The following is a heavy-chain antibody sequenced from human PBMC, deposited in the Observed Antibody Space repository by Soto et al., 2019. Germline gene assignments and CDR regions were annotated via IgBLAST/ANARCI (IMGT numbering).Heavy chain of an antibody. CDR2: IRRKANSYAT. CDR1: VFTFSGSA. D-gene: IGHD3-22*01. V-gene: IGHV3-73*01. J-gene: IGHJ4*02. CDR3: SYYDSSGYIDC. Sequence: HPGGSLRLSCAASVFTFSGSAMHLVRQASGKGLECVCRIRRKANSYATAYDASVKGRFTISRDDSKNTAYLQMNSLKTEDTAVYYCSYYDSSGYIDCWGKGTRVTVSS.